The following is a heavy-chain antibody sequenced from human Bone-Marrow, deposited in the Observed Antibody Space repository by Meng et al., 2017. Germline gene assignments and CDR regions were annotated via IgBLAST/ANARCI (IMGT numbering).Heavy chain of an antibody. V-gene: IGHV3-73*01. CDR1: GFTFSGSA. D-gene: IGHD3-9*01. CDR2: IRSKANSYAT. CDR3: TSQTYYDILTGYRTVDY. Sequence: GGSLRLSCAASGFTFSGSAMYWVRQAYGKGLEWVGRIRSKANSYATAYAASVKGRFTISRDDSKNTAYLQMNSLKTEDTAVYYCTSQTYYDILTGYRTVDYWGQGTLVTVSS. J-gene: IGHJ4*02.